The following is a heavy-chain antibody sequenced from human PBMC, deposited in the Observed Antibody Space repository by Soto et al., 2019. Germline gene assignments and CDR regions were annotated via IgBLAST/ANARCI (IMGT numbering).Heavy chain of an antibody. Sequence: EVQLVESGGGLVQPGRSLRLSCAASGFTFDDYAMHWVRQAPGKGLEWVSGISWNSGSIGYADSVKGRFTISRDNAKNSLYLQMNSLRAEDTALYYCAKDFSSGWGPHPETPFDHWGQGTLVTVSS. CDR1: GFTFDDYA. J-gene: IGHJ4*02. D-gene: IGHD6-19*01. CDR3: AKDFSSGWGPHPETPFDH. V-gene: IGHV3-9*01. CDR2: ISWNSGSI.